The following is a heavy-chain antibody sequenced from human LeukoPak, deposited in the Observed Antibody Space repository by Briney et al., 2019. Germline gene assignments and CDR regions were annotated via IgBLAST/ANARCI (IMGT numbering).Heavy chain of an antibody. Sequence: SVKVSCKASGGTFSSYAISWVRQAPGEGLEWMGGIIPIFGTANYAQKFQGRVTITADESTSTAYMELSSLRSEDTAVYYCARGWFSSGYSYGRTLPAFYIWGQGTMVTVSS. CDR3: ARGWFSSGYSYGRTLPAFYI. D-gene: IGHD5-18*01. CDR2: IIPIFGTA. CDR1: GGTFSSYA. J-gene: IGHJ3*02. V-gene: IGHV1-69*13.